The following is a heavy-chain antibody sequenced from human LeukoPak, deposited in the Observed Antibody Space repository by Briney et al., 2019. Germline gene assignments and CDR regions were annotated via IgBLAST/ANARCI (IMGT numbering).Heavy chain of an antibody. V-gene: IGHV1-2*02. CDR1: GYTFTGYY. Sequence: ASVKVSCKASGYTFTGYYMHWVRQAPGQGLEWMGWINPNSGGTNYAQKFQGRVTMTRDTSISTAYMELSRLRSDDTAVYYCARAAYDYGDYGVDYWGQGTLVTVSS. CDR3: ARAAYDYGDYGVDY. J-gene: IGHJ4*02. D-gene: IGHD4-17*01. CDR2: INPNSGGT.